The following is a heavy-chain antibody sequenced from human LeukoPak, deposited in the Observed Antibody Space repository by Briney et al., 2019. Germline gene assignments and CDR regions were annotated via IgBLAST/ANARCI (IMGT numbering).Heavy chain of an antibody. Sequence: GASVKVSCKASGYTFTSYGISWVRQAPGQGLEWMGWISAYNGNTNYAQKLQGRVTMTTDTSTSTAYMELRSLRSDDTAVYYCARYQLVFYYGSGNFDYWGQGTLVTVSS. V-gene: IGHV1-18*01. J-gene: IGHJ4*02. CDR1: GYTFTSYG. CDR2: ISAYNGNT. D-gene: IGHD3-10*01. CDR3: ARYQLVFYYGSGNFDY.